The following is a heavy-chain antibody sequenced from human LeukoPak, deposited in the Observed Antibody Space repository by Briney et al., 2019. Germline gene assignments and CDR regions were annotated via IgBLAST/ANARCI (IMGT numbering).Heavy chain of an antibody. Sequence: AGGSLRLSCAASGFTFSSYWMHWVRQAPGKGLVWVSRINSDGSSTTYADSVKGRFTISRDNAKNTLYLQMNSLRAEDTAVYYCAKDLVGGYNWKTADNWFDPWGQGTLVTVSS. V-gene: IGHV3-74*01. D-gene: IGHD1-1*01. CDR1: GFTFSSYW. J-gene: IGHJ5*02. CDR3: AKDLVGGYNWKTADNWFDP. CDR2: INSDGSST.